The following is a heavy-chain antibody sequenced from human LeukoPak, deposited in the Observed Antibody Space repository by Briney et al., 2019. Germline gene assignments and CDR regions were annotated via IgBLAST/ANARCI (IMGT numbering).Heavy chain of an antibody. J-gene: IGHJ4*02. Sequence: SETLSLTCTVSGGSISSGDYYWSWIRQPPGKGLEWIGYIYYSGSSYYIPSLKSRVTMSVDTSKNQFSLRLSAVTAADTAVYYCARQIYGDLYYFDYWGQGTLVTVSS. V-gene: IGHV4-30-4*01. D-gene: IGHD4-17*01. CDR3: ARQIYGDLYYFDY. CDR2: IYYSGSS. CDR1: GGSISSGDYY.